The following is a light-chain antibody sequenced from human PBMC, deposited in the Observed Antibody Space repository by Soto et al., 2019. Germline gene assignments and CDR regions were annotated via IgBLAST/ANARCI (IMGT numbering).Light chain of an antibody. V-gene: IGLV2-18*02. CDR2: EVS. J-gene: IGLJ1*01. Sequence: QSVLTQAPSVAGSPGQSVTISCTGTNNDVGGYKGVSWYQQSPGTAPKLMIYEVSNRPSGVPDRFSGSKSGNTASLTISGLQAEDEADYYCFSFTRSDTYVFGTGTKVTGL. CDR1: NNDVGGYKG. CDR3: FSFTRSDTYV.